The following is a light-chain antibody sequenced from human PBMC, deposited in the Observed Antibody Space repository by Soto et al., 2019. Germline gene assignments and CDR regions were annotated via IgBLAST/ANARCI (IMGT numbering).Light chain of an antibody. CDR2: DVT. V-gene: IGLV2-14*01. J-gene: IGLJ2*01. CDR1: RNDIGDYDY. Sequence: QSALTQPASVSGSPGQSITISCSGTRNDIGDYDYVSWYQQHPGKAPKLMIYDVTNRPSGVSNRFSGSKSGNTASLTISGLQAEDEADYYCSSFTSTSTLGIFGGGTKLPVL. CDR3: SSFTSTSTLGI.